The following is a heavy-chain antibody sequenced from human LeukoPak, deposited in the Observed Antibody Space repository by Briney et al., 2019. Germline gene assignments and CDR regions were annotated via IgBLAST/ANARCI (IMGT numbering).Heavy chain of an antibody. CDR2: IYYSGRS. CDR1: GDSISSYY. V-gene: IGHV4-59*01. J-gene: IGHJ4*02. D-gene: IGHD6-13*01. CDR3: ATSAAGPYYFDS. Sequence: SGTLSLTCTVSGDSISSYYCSWIRQPPGKGLEWIGYIYYSGRSTYNPSLQSRVTISLDTSKNQFSLKLSSVTAADTAVYYCATSAAGPYYFDSWGQGSLVTVSS.